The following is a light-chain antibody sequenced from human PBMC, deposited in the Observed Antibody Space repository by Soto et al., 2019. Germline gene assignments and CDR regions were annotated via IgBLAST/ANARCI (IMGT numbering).Light chain of an antibody. J-gene: IGLJ1*01. CDR2: EVN. CDR3: ATWDDSLNALYV. CDR1: SSDIGAYDY. V-gene: IGLV2-14*01. Sequence: QSVLTQPASLSGSPGQSITISCTGTSSDIGAYDYVSWFQQHPGKAPKLMISEVNNRPSGVSNRFSGSKSGTSASLAINGLQSEDEADYYCATWDDSLNALYVFGTGTKVTVL.